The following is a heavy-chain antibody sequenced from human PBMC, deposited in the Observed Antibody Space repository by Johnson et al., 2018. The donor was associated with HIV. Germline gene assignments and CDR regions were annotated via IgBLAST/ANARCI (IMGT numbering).Heavy chain of an antibody. CDR3: ARGPHEVVVVAATSAFNI. J-gene: IGHJ3*02. Sequence: QVQLVESGGGVVQPGRSLRLSCAASAFSFSSYAMHWVRQAPGKGLEWVAVVSYDGSERYYGDSVKGRFTISRDNSRNTLYLEMNSLRAEDTAVYYCARGPHEVVVVAATSAFNIWGQGTMVTVSS. CDR1: AFSFSSYA. CDR2: VSYDGSER. D-gene: IGHD2-15*01. V-gene: IGHV3-30*04.